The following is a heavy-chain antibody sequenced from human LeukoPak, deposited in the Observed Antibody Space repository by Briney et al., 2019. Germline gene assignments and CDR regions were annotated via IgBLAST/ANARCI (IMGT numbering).Heavy chain of an antibody. D-gene: IGHD1-26*01. CDR2: IRNKASSYTT. CDR3: ARDSGSYYIDY. CDR1: GFTFSDHY. V-gene: IGHV3-72*01. J-gene: IGHJ4*02. Sequence: GGSLRLSCAASGFTFSDHYMDWVRQAPGKGLEWVGRIRNKASSYTTAYAASVKGRFTLSRDDSKNSLYLQMNSLETEDTAVYYCARDSGSYYIDYWGQGTLVTVSS.